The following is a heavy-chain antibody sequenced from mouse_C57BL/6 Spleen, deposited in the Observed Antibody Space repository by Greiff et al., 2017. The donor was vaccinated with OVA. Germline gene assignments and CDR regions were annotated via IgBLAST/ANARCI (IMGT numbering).Heavy chain of an antibody. Sequence: QVQLQQSGAELVRPGTSVKVSCKASGYAFTNYLIEWVKQRPGQGLEWIGVINPGSGGTNYNEKFKGKATLTADKSSSTAYMQLSSLTSEDSAVYFCARSGDYVYFDYWGQGTTLTVSS. J-gene: IGHJ2*01. CDR3: ARSGDYVYFDY. CDR1: GYAFTNYL. D-gene: IGHD2-4*01. V-gene: IGHV1-54*01. CDR2: INPGSGGT.